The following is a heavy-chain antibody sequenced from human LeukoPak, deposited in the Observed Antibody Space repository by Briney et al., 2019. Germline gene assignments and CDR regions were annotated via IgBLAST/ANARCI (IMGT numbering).Heavy chain of an antibody. Sequence: SETLSLTCTVSGGSISSSSYYWGWIRQPPGKGLEWIGSIYYSGSTYYNPSLKSRVTISVDTSKNQFSLKLSSVTAADTAVYYCARALAVVGHWGQGTLVTVSS. CDR2: IYYSGST. CDR1: GGSISSSSYY. CDR3: ARALAVVGH. V-gene: IGHV4-39*07. J-gene: IGHJ4*02. D-gene: IGHD2-2*01.